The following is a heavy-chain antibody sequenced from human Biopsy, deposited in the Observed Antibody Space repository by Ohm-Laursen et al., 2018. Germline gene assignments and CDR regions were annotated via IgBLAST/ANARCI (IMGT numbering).Heavy chain of an antibody. CDR2: VNPNSGAT. J-gene: IGHJ3*02. CDR3: ARDRMVTIITLVRADTFDI. D-gene: IGHD3-10*01. V-gene: IGHV1-2*02. Sequence: ASVKVSCNASGYTFTDYSLHWVRQAPGQGLEWMGWVNPNSGATNYAQKFQGRVTMTSDTSISTAYIELRRLISDDAAVYFCARDRMVTIITLVRADTFDIWGQGTLVSVSS. CDR1: GYTFTDYS.